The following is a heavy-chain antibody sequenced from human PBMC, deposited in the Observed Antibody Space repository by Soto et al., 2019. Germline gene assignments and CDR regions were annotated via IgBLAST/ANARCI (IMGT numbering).Heavy chain of an antibody. D-gene: IGHD6-6*01. CDR1: GFTFNNYA. Sequence: GGSLRLSCAASGFTFNNYAVSWARQTPGKGLEWVATISASGAYTFYADSVKGRFTISRDNSQNTLFLHMRSLRAGDTATYYCAKEVIAARPYYFDHWGQGTLVTVSS. J-gene: IGHJ4*02. V-gene: IGHV3-23*01. CDR3: AKEVIAARPYYFDH. CDR2: ISASGAYT.